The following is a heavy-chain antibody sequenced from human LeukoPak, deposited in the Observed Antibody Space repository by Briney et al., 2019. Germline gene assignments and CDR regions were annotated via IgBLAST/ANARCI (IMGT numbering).Heavy chain of an antibody. CDR3: ARLSGDAFDL. D-gene: IGHD5-12*01. CDR1: GGSIRGGTYY. J-gene: IGHJ3*01. Sequence: SQTLSLTCTVSGGSIRGGTYYWSWIRQHPGKGLDWIGYIHHNGLTYYNTSLESRVTISIDTSKNQFSLKMRSVTAADTAVFYCARLSGDAFDLWGQGAMVTVSS. CDR2: IHHNGLT. V-gene: IGHV4-31*03.